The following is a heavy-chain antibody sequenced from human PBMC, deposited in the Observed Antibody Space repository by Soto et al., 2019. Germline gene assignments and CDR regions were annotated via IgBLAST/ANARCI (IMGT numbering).Heavy chain of an antibody. Sequence: SETLSLTCTVSGGSISSGGYYWSWIRQHPGKGLEWIGYIYYSGSTYYNPSLKSRVTISVDTSKNQFSLKLSSVTAADTAVYYCARGSGGWFSGLDDAFDIWGQGTMVTVSS. CDR3: ARGSGGWFSGLDDAFDI. CDR1: GGSISSGGYY. J-gene: IGHJ3*02. D-gene: IGHD6-19*01. CDR2: IYYSGST. V-gene: IGHV4-31*03.